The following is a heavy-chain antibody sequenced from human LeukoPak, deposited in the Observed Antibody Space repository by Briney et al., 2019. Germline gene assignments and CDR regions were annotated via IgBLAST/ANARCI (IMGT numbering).Heavy chain of an antibody. CDR1: GGSFSGYY. CDR2: INHSGST. CDR3: ARSNIMITFGGVIVEDYFDY. Sequence: PSETLSLTCAVYGGSFSGYYWSWIRQPPGKGLEWIGEINHSGSTNHNPSLKSRVTISVDTSKNQFSLKLSSVTAADTAVYYCARSNIMITFGGVIVEDYFDYWGQGTLVTVSS. D-gene: IGHD3-16*02. J-gene: IGHJ4*02. V-gene: IGHV4-34*01.